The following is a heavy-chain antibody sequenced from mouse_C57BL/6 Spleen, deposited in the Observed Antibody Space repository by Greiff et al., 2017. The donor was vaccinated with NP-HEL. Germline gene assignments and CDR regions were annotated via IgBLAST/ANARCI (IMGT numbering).Heavy chain of an antibody. D-gene: IGHD2-5*01. CDR1: GFNIKDYY. J-gene: IGHJ2*01. V-gene: IGHV14-2*01. CDR3: ASGTYYSNSYFDY. CDR2: IDPEDGET. Sequence: VHVQQSGAELVKPGASVKLSCTASGFNIKDYYMHWVKQRTEQGLEWIGRIDPEDGETKYAPKFKGKATITADTSSNTAYLHLSSLTSEDTAVYYCASGTYYSNSYFDYWGQGTTLTVSS.